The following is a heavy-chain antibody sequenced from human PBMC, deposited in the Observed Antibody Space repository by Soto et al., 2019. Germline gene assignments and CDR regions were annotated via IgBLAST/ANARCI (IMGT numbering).Heavy chain of an antibody. CDR3: ARDRFWSGYYYYYGMDV. CDR1: GFTVSSNY. J-gene: IGHJ6*02. Sequence: EVQLVETGGGLIQPGGSLRLSCAASGFTVSSNYMSWVRQAPGKGLEWVSVIYSGGSTYYADSVKGRFTISRDNSKNTLYLQMNSLRAEDTAVYYCARDRFWSGYYYYYGMDVWGQGTTVTVSS. D-gene: IGHD3-3*01. V-gene: IGHV3-53*02. CDR2: IYSGGST.